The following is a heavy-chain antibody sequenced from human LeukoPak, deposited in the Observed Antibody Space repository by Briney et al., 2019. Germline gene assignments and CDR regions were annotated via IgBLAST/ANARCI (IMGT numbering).Heavy chain of an antibody. CDR2: IYYSGST. V-gene: IGHV4-31*03. CDR3: AAYCSGGSCYSRTIDY. Sequence: PSETLSLTCTVSGGSISSGGYYWSWIRQHPGKGLEWIGYIYYSGSTYYNPSLKSRVTISVDMSKNQFSLKLSSVTAADTAVYYCAAYCSGGSCYSRTIDYWGQETLVTVSS. CDR1: GGSISSGGYY. D-gene: IGHD2-15*01. J-gene: IGHJ4*02.